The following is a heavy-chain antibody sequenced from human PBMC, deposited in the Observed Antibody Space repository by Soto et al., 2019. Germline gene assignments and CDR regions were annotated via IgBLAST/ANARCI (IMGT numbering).Heavy chain of an antibody. CDR2: ISYSGST. V-gene: IGHV4-30-4*01. D-gene: IGHD3-22*01. CDR1: GGSISSGDYY. J-gene: IGHJ4*02. CDR3: ARDRAHFYESSGRLDL. Sequence: SETLSLTCTVSGGSISSGDYYWSWIRQPPGKGLEWIGYISYSGSTFYNPSLKTRLAMSVDTSKNQFSVRLRSVTAADTAVYYCARDRAHFYESSGRLDLWGQGMLVTVSS.